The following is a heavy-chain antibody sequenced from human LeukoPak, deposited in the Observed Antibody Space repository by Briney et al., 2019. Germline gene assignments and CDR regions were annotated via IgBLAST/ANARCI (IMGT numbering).Heavy chain of an antibody. V-gene: IGHV4-59*01. J-gene: IGHJ5*02. CDR1: GGSISSYY. CDR3: ARTDIVVVPAAIPGRFDP. Sequence: SETLSLTCTVSGGSISSYYWSWIRQPPGKGLEWIGYIYYTGNTSYNPSLKSRVTISVDTSKNHFSLRLSSVTAADTAVYYCARTDIVVVPAAIPGRFDPWGQGTLVTVSS. CDR2: IYYTGNT. D-gene: IGHD2-2*01.